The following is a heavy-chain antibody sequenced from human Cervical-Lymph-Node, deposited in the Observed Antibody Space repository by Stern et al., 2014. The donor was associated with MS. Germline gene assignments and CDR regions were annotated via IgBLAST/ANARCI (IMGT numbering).Heavy chain of an antibody. V-gene: IGHV3-23*04. Sequence: EVQLVESGGGSVQPGGSLRLSCVGSGFTFSFYAMRWIRQAPGKGLEWVSGISPTGGSTYYADAVKGRFTISRDNSKNTLFLQMNSLRAEDTAVYYCARDLNQQLAYDYWGQGNLVTVSS. CDR2: ISPTGGST. CDR1: GFTFSFYA. CDR3: ARDLNQQLAYDY. J-gene: IGHJ4*02. D-gene: IGHD1-1*01.